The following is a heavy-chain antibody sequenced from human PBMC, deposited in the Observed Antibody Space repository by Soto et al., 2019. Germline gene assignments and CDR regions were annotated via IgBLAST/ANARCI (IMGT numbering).Heavy chain of an antibody. CDR3: ARDSGTVGYDDS. CDR2: IIPLLDVT. Sequence: QVQLVQSGAEVKKPGSSVKVSCKAYGGTFSTYTINWVRQAPGQGLEWMGRIIPLLDVTNNAQRFQGRVTITADKSTSTVYRELTSLTSQDTAVYYCARDSGTVGYDDSWGQGTLVTVSS. D-gene: IGHD3-10*01. CDR1: GGTFSTYT. J-gene: IGHJ4*02. V-gene: IGHV1-69*08.